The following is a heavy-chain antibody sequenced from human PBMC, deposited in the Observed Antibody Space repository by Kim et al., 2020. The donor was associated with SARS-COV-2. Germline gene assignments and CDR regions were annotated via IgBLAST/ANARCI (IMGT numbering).Heavy chain of an antibody. CDR2: IDGSDGTT. D-gene: IGHD2-2*03. J-gene: IGHJ4*02. V-gene: IGHV3-23*01. Sequence: GGSLRLSCTTSGFTFTGYAMSWVRQAPGKGLEWVSSIDGSDGTTYYVDSVKGRFTISRDNSKNTLYLQMSNLRADDTAVYYCMKGGWGWIWDHLGQGTLV. CDR1: GFTFTGYA. CDR3: MKGGWGWIWDH.